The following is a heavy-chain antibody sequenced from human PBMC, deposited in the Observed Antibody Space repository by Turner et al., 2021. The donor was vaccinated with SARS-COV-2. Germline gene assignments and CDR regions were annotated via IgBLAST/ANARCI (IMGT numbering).Heavy chain of an antibody. CDR2: MNPNSGNT. J-gene: IGHJ4*02. D-gene: IGHD5-18*01. CDR3: ARGLSRPYTAMVAY. V-gene: IGHV1-8*01. Sequence: QVQLVQSGAEVKKPGASVKVSCKASGSTFTSYDINWVRQATGQGLEWMGWMNPNSGNTGYAQKVQGRVTMTRNTSISTAYMELSSLRSEDTAVYYCARGLSRPYTAMVAYWGQGTLVTVSS. CDR1: GSTFTSYD.